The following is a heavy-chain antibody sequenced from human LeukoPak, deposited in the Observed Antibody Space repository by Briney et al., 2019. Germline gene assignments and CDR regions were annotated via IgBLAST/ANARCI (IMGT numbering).Heavy chain of an antibody. CDR1: GFTFSSYA. V-gene: IGHV3-23*01. CDR2: ISGGGGST. Sequence: GGSLRLSCAASGFTFSSYAMSWVRQAPGKGLEWVSAISGGGGSTYYADSVKGRFTISRDNSKNTLYLQMNSLRAEDTAVYYCATLDYYYDSSGYLYWGQGTLVTVSS. CDR3: ATLDYYYDSSGYLY. J-gene: IGHJ4*02. D-gene: IGHD3-22*01.